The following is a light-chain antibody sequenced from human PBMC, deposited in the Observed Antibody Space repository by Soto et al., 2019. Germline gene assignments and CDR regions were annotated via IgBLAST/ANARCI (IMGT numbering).Light chain of an antibody. J-gene: IGKJ1*01. CDR2: STS. CDR3: QQYGNSPWT. CDR1: QRFGSSN. V-gene: IGKV3-20*01. Sequence: EFVLTQSPGTLSLSPGERATLSCRASQRFGSSNLAWYQQKPGQAPRLLIYSTSSRATGIPDRFSGSGSGTDFTLTISRLEPEDFAVYYCQQYGNSPWTFGQGTKVDIK.